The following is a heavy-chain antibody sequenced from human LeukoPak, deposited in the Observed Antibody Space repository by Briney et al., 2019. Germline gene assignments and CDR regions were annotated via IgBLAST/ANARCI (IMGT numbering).Heavy chain of an antibody. CDR1: GLTFNTYA. V-gene: IGHV3-30*07. CDR2: ISYDGSKK. Sequence: GGSLRLSCAASGLTFNTYAMHWVRRAPGKGLEWVAAISYDGSKKFYADSVKGRFTISRDKLNDMLYLQMSSLRDDDTGVYYCTRSGRGAFFKAYFDYWGQGTLVTVSS. D-gene: IGHD2/OR15-2a*01. CDR3: TRSGRGAFFKAYFDY. J-gene: IGHJ4*02.